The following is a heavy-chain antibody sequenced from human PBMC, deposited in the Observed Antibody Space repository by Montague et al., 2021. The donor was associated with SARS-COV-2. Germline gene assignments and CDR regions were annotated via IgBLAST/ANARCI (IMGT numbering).Heavy chain of an antibody. CDR1: CTEGVGEL. CDR3: AREGSGRGYYYYGMDV. J-gene: IGHJ6*02. V-gene: IGHV4-61*08. D-gene: IGHD3-10*01. Sequence: SETLSLTCSETCTEGVGELRRRTGEHPAERQAPPGYVCRRGRAKYNPSLKSRVTISVDTSKNQFSLKLSSVTAADTAVYYCAREGSGRGYYYYGMDVWGQGTTVTVSS. CDR2: VCRRGRA.